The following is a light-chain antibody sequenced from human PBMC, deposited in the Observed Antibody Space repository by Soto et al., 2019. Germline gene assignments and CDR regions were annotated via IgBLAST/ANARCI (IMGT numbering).Light chain of an antibody. V-gene: IGKV1-33*01. CDR1: QDISNY. CDR2: DAS. CDR3: QQYDNLPSIT. Sequence: DIQMTQSPSSLSASVGDRVTITCQASQDISNYLNWYQQKQGKAPKLLIYDASNLETGVPSRFSGSRSGTDFTFTISNLQPEDIATYYCQQYDNLPSITFGQGTRLEIK. J-gene: IGKJ5*01.